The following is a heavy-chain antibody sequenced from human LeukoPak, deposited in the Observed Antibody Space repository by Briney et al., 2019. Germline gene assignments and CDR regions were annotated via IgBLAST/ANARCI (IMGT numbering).Heavy chain of an antibody. J-gene: IGHJ6*02. Sequence: GGSLRLSCAASGFTFSSYWMSWVRQAPGKGLEWVAVISYDGSNKYYADSVKGRFTISRDNSKNTLYLQMNSLRAEDTAVYYCAKDLVVGIAAAGTRYGMDVWGQGTTVTVSS. CDR3: AKDLVVGIAAAGTRYGMDV. CDR2: ISYDGSNK. CDR1: GFTFSSYW. V-gene: IGHV3-30*18. D-gene: IGHD6-13*01.